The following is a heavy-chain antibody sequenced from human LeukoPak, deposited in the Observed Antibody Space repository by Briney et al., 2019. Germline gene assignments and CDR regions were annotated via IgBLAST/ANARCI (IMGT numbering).Heavy chain of an antibody. D-gene: IGHD3-10*01. Sequence: ASVKVSCKASGYTFTSYDINWVRQAAGQGLEWMGWMNPNSGNTGYAQKFQGRVTMTRNTSISTAYMELSSLRSEDTAVYYCARGPMVRGVNDYYMDVWGKGTTVTISS. CDR3: ARGPMVRGVNDYYMDV. CDR2: MNPNSGNT. V-gene: IGHV1-8*01. CDR1: GYTFTSYD. J-gene: IGHJ6*03.